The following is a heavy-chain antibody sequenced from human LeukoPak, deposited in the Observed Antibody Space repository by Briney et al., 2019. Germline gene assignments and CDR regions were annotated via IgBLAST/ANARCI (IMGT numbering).Heavy chain of an antibody. Sequence: GGSLRLSCAASGFTFSDYYMSWIRQAPGKGLEWVSYISNSGTTRYYADSVKGRFTISRDNAKNSLYLQMNSLRAEDTAVYYCARDQTGITVAATGWFDPWGQGTLVTVSS. J-gene: IGHJ5*02. CDR3: ARDQTGITVAATGWFDP. V-gene: IGHV3-11*04. D-gene: IGHD6-19*01. CDR1: GFTFSDYY. CDR2: ISNSGTTR.